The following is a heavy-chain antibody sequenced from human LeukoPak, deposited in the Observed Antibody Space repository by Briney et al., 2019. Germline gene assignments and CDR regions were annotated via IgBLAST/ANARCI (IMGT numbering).Heavy chain of an antibody. CDR2: ISSNGGGT. V-gene: IGHV3-64*01. J-gene: IGHJ4*02. CDR3: ATITEGYSYGGYFDY. Sequence: GGSLRLSCAASGFSFSTYKMTWVRQAPGKGLEYVSAISSNGGGTYYANSVKGRFTISRDNSKNTLYLQVGSLRVEDMGVYYCATITEGYSYGGYFDYWGQGTLVTVSS. D-gene: IGHD5-18*01. CDR1: GFSFSTYK.